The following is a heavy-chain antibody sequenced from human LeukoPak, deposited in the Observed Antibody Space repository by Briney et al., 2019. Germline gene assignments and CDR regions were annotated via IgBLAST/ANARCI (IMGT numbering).Heavy chain of an antibody. CDR1: GYTFPSYA. Sequence: ASVNVPCKACGYTFPSYAMHWVRDAPGHRLECVGGINAGNCNTKYSQKFQRRVTITRDSSASTAYMGLSSLRSEDTAVYRCARAVPLIVVVTENWFDPGGQGTLVTVSS. V-gene: IGHV1-3*01. D-gene: IGHD2-21*02. CDR2: INAGNCNT. CDR3: ARAVPLIVVVTENWFDP. J-gene: IGHJ5*02.